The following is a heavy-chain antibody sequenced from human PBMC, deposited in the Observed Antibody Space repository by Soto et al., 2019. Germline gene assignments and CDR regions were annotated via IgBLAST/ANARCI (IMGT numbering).Heavy chain of an antibody. D-gene: IGHD3-16*02. J-gene: IGHJ4*02. Sequence: QVQLVQSGAEVKKPGASVKVSCKASGYTFTSYGISWVRQAPVQGLEWMGWISAYNGNTNYAQKLQGRVTMTTDTSTSTAYMELRSLRSDDTAVYYCARDRASRLHLGELSLWGQGTLVTVSS. CDR1: GYTFTSYG. CDR3: ARDRASRLHLGELSL. CDR2: ISAYNGNT. V-gene: IGHV1-18*01.